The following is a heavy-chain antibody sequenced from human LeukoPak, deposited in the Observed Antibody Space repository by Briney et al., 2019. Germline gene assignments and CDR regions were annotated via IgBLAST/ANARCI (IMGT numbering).Heavy chain of an antibody. D-gene: IGHD1-26*01. Sequence: GGAVKVSCKASRYTFTSYGISWVRQAPGQGLEGMGWISAYNGSTNYAQKLQGRVTITTDTSTRTAYMDLRTLTADDTRVYSCGRDLIVGATLAGGHDAFDIWGQGTMVTVSS. V-gene: IGHV1-18*01. J-gene: IGHJ3*02. CDR2: ISAYNGST. CDR1: RYTFTSYG. CDR3: GRDLIVGATLAGGHDAFDI.